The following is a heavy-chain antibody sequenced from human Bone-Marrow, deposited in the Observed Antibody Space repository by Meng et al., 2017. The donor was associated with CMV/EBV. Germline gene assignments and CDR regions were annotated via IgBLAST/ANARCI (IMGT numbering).Heavy chain of an antibody. CDR3: ARGRGTAAGGAWALGLGWFDP. CDR1: TDYY. CDR2: INPNSDAT. V-gene: IGHV1-2*02. D-gene: IGHD6-13*01. J-gene: IGHJ5*02. Sequence: TDYYMHWVRQAPGQGLEWMGWINPNSDATNDAQKFQGRVTMTRDTSISTAYMELSGLRSDDTAVFYCARGRGTAAGGAWALGLGWFDPWGQGTLVTVSS.